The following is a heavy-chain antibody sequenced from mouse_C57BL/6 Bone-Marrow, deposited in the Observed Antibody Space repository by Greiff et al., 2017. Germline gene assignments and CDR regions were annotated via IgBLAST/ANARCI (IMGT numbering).Heavy chain of an antibody. CDR1: GYTFTDYE. J-gene: IGHJ2*01. D-gene: IGHD1-1*01. CDR2: IDPETGGT. CDR3: TRSGYYGSSSFY. Sequence: VQLQQSGAELVRPGASVTLSCKASGYTFTDYEMHWVKQTPVHGLEWIGAIDPETGGTAYNQKFKGKAILTADNSSSTAYMELRSLTSEDSAVYYCTRSGYYGSSSFYWGQGTTLTVSS. V-gene: IGHV1-15*01.